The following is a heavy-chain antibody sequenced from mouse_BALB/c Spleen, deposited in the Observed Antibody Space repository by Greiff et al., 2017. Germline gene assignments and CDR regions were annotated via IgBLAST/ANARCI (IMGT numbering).Heavy chain of an antibody. D-gene: IGHD1-1*01. J-gene: IGHJ2*01. Sequence: EVHLVESGGGLVQPGGSLRLSCATSGFTFTDYYMSWVRQPPGKALEWLGFIRNKANGYTTEYSASVKGRFTISRDNSQSILYLQMNTLRAEDSATYYCAREDYGDYWGQGTTLTVSS. V-gene: IGHV7-3*02. CDR1: GFTFTDYY. CDR3: AREDYGDY. CDR2: IRNKANGYTT.